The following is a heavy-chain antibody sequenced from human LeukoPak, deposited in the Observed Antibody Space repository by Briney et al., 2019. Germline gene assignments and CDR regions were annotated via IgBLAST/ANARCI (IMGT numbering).Heavy chain of an antibody. Sequence: GGSLRLSCAASRFTFSSYWMSWVRQAPGKGLEWVANIKQDGSEKYYVDSVKGRSTISRDNAKNSLYLQMNSLRAEDTAVYYCARNMVREPLPDYWGQGTLVTVSS. V-gene: IGHV3-7*01. CDR3: ARNMVREPLPDY. D-gene: IGHD3-10*01. J-gene: IGHJ4*02. CDR2: IKQDGSEK. CDR1: RFTFSSYW.